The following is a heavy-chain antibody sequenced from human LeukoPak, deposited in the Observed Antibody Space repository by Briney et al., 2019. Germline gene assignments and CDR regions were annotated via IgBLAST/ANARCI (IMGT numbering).Heavy chain of an antibody. Sequence: GGSLRLSCAASGFTFSSYSMNWVRQAPGKGLEWVSYISSSSSTIYYADSVKGRFTISRDNSKNTLYLQMNSLRAEDTAVYYCAKDHRGMVVAANDYWGQGTLVTVSS. CDR3: AKDHRGMVVAANDY. CDR2: ISSSSSTI. CDR1: GFTFSSYS. D-gene: IGHD2-15*01. V-gene: IGHV3-48*01. J-gene: IGHJ4*02.